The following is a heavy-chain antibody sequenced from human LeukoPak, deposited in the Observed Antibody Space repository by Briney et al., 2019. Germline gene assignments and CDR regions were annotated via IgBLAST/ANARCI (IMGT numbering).Heavy chain of an antibody. D-gene: IGHD2-15*01. V-gene: IGHV1-69*05. CDR2: IIPIFGTA. CDR3: ARGGWGYCSGGSCLNWFDP. CDR1: GGTFSSYA. J-gene: IGHJ5*02. Sequence: SVKVSCKASGGTFSSYAISWVRQAPGQGLEWMGGIIPIFGTANYAQKFQGRVTITTDESTSTAYMELSSLRSEDTAVYYCARGGWGYCSGGSCLNWFDPWGQGTLVTVSS.